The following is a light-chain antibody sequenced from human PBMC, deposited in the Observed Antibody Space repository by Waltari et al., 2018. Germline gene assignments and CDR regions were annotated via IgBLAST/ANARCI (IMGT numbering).Light chain of an antibody. Sequence: DIEMTQSPSSVSASVGDSVTITCRASQEITRWLAWYQQRPGKAPKLLIYGVSTLQRWVPSRFSGSHSGTNFTLTISTLQPDDFATYYCQQAQSLPITFGQGTRLEIK. CDR2: GVS. CDR1: QEITRW. CDR3: QQAQSLPIT. V-gene: IGKV1-12*01. J-gene: IGKJ5*01.